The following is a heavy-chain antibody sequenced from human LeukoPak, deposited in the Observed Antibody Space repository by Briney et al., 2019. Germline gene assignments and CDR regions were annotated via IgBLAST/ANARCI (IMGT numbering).Heavy chain of an antibody. CDR1: GFTFRTYA. D-gene: IGHD2-2*02. Sequence: GGSLRLSCAASGFTFRTYAMSWVRQAPGKGLEWVANIKQDGSEKYYVDSVKGRFTISRDNAKNSLYLQMNSLRAEDTAVYYCARVDCSSTSCYTGFDYWGQGTLVTVSS. J-gene: IGHJ4*02. CDR2: IKQDGSEK. V-gene: IGHV3-7*01. CDR3: ARVDCSSTSCYTGFDY.